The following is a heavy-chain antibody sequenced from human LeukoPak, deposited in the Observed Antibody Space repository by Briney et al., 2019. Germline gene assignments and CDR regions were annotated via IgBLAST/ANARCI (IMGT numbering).Heavy chain of an antibody. D-gene: IGHD3-3*01. CDR1: GYTFTGYY. CDR2: INPNSGGT. V-gene: IGHV1-2*02. CDR3: ARDREPYDFWSGYWNWFDP. Sequence: GASVKVSCKASGYTFTGYYMHWVRQAPGQGLEWMGWINPNSGGTNYAQKFQGRVTMTRDTSISTAYMELSRLRSDDTAVYYCARDREPYDFWSGYWNWFDPWGQGTLVTVSS. J-gene: IGHJ5*02.